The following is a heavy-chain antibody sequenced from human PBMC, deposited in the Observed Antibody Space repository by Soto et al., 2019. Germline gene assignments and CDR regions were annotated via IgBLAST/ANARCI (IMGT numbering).Heavy chain of an antibody. CDR3: ARVGGSKVWDY. V-gene: IGHV1-3*01. D-gene: IGHD3-16*01. Sequence: QVQLVQSGAEVKKPGASVKVSCKASGYTFTSYAMHWVRQAPGQRLEWMGWINAGNGDTKYSQKFQGRVTITRDTSASTAYMELSSLRSEDTAVYYCARVGGSKVWDYWGQGTLVTVSS. CDR2: INAGNGDT. J-gene: IGHJ4*02. CDR1: GYTFTSYA.